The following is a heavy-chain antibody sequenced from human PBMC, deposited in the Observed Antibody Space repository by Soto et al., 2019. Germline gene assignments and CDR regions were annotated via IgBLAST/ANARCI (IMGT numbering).Heavy chain of an antibody. CDR3: AKDVRTIFGVVMNEFDY. J-gene: IGHJ4*02. D-gene: IGHD3-3*01. CDR2: ISGSGGST. CDR1: GFTFSSYA. Sequence: GGSLRLSCAASGFTFSSYAMSWVRQAPGKGLEWVSAISGSGGSTYYADSVKGRFTISRDNSKNTLYLQMNSLRAEDTAVYYCAKDVRTIFGVVMNEFDYWGQGTLVTVSS. V-gene: IGHV3-23*01.